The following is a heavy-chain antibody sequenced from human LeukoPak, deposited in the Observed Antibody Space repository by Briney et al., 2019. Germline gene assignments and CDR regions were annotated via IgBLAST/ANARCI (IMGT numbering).Heavy chain of an antibody. CDR2: ISAYNGNT. CDR3: AREIAVPHTTVDFDF. CDR1: GYTFTNYG. V-gene: IGHV1-18*01. J-gene: IGHJ4*02. Sequence: ASVNVSCKASGYTFTNYGISWVRQAPGQGLEWMGWISAYNGNTNYAQKLQGRVTMTTDTSTSTAYMELRSLRSDDTAVYYCAREIAVPHTTVDFDFWGQGTLVTVSS. D-gene: IGHD4-23*01.